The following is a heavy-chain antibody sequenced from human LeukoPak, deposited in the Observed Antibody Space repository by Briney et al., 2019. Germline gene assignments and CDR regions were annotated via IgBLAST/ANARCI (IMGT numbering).Heavy chain of an antibody. CDR2: FDPEDGET. CDR1: GYTLTELS. D-gene: IGHD3-10*01. V-gene: IGHV1-24*01. Sequence: GASVKVSCKVSGYTLTELSMHCVRQAPGKGLEWMGGFDPEDGETIYAQKFQGRVTMTEDTSTDTAYMELSSLRSEDTAVYYCATDSYYYGSGSYYNPVYWGQGTLVTVSS. J-gene: IGHJ4*02. CDR3: ATDSYYYGSGSYYNPVY.